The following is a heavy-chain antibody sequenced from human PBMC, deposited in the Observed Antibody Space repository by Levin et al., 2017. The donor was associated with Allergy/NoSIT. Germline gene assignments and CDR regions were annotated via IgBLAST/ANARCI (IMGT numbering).Heavy chain of an antibody. V-gene: IGHV3-21*01. Sequence: GESLKISCAASGFTFSSYSMNWVRQAPGKGLEWVSSISSSSSYIYYADSVKGRFTISRDNAKNSLYLQMNSLRAEDTAVYYCARDGVGATSAVAYYFDYWGQGTLVTVSS. CDR1: GFTFSSYS. CDR2: ISSSSSYI. D-gene: IGHD1-26*01. CDR3: ARDGVGATSAVAYYFDY. J-gene: IGHJ4*02.